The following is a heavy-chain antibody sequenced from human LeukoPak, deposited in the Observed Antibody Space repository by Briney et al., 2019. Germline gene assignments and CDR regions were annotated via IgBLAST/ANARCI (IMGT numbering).Heavy chain of an antibody. CDR2: IIPIFGTA. D-gene: IGHD2-2*01. Sequence: SVKVSCKASGGTFSSYAISWVRQAPGQGLEWMGGIIPIFGTANYAQKFQGRVTITADESTSTAYMELRSLRSDDTAVYYCARARHCSSTSCYVSDWFDPWGQGTLVTVSS. CDR3: ARARHCSSTSCYVSDWFDP. J-gene: IGHJ5*02. V-gene: IGHV1-69*13. CDR1: GGTFSSYA.